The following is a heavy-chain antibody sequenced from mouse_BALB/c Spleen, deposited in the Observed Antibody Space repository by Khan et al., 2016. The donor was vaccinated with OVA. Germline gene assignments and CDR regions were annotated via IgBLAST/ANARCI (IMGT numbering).Heavy chain of an antibody. D-gene: IGHD1-1*01. V-gene: IGHV5-9-1*01. CDR2: ISTGGSKI. J-gene: IGHJ2*01. CDR1: GLTFSSSA. Sequence: EVELVESGGGLVKPGGSLKLSCAVSGLTFSSSAMSWVRQTPGKRLEWVATISTGGSKIYYADSVKGRFTISRDTAKNTLSLQMSSLSSEETAMYYCAGSITQVAAFYYWGQGTTLTVSS. CDR3: AGSITQVAAFYY.